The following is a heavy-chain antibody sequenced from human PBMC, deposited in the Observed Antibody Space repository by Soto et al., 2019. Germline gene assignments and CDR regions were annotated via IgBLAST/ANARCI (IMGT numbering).Heavy chain of an antibody. CDR2: ISPMFGAA. CDR1: GGTFNTYA. Sequence: QVQLVQSGAEMKKPGSSVKVSCQSSGGTFNTYAMNWVRQAPGQGHAWMGDISPMFGAANYAPKFQGRVTITADESTGTSYMQLSSLTSEDTALYSCAREVQVHTPAFVYWGQGTLVTVSS. J-gene: IGHJ4*02. CDR3: AREVQVHTPAFVY. V-gene: IGHV1-69*19. D-gene: IGHD3-10*01.